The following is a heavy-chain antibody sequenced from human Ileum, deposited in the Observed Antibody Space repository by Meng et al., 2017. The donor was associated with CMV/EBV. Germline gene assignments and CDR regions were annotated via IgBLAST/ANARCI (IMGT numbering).Heavy chain of an antibody. CDR3: AKDTTPDSRYNFDC. Sequence: SGFAFSDYSMNWVRQAPGGGLEWLSIVYRRSTAKYYAQSVEGRFTISRDDSTSTLYLQMNSLRVDDTATYYCAKDTTPDSRYNFDCWGQGTLVTVSS. D-gene: IGHD2-2*02. CDR1: GFAFSDYS. J-gene: IGHJ4*02. V-gene: IGHV3-23*03. CDR2: VYRRSTAK.